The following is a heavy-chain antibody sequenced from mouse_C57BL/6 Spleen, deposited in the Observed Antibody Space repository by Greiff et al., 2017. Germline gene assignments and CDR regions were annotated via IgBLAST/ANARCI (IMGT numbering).Heavy chain of an antibody. CDR1: GYTFTDYE. J-gene: IGHJ3*01. D-gene: IGHD2-1*01. CDR3: TRWGYGNYEGAWFAY. V-gene: IGHV1-15*01. Sequence: VQLVESGAELVRPGASVTLSCKASGYTFTDYEMHWVKQTPVHGLEWIGAIVPETGGTAYNQKFKGKAILTADKSSSTAYMELRSLTSEDSAVYYCTRWGYGNYEGAWFAYWGQGTLVTVSA. CDR2: IVPETGGT.